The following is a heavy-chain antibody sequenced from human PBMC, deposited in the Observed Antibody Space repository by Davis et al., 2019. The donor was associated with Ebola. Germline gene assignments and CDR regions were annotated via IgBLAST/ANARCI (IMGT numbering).Heavy chain of an antibody. D-gene: IGHD7-27*01. CDR1: GFTFSSYA. V-gene: IGHV3-30*04. Sequence: GESLKISCAASGFTFSSYAMHWVRQAPGKGLEWVAVISDDGSNKYYADSVKGRFTISRDNSKNTLYLQMNSVRPEDTAVYYCARDLGMGRRVDAFDIWGQGTMVTVSS. J-gene: IGHJ3*02. CDR3: ARDLGMGRRVDAFDI. CDR2: ISDDGSNK.